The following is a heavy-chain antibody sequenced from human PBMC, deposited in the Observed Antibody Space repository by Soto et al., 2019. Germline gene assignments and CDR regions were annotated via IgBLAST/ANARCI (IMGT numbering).Heavy chain of an antibody. Sequence: EVQLLGSGGGLVHPGGSLRLSCAASGFAFRNYGMSWVRQAPGKGLKWVSTISGSGGATYYADSVKGRFTISRDNSKNNLYLQMNSLRAEDTAIYYCAKDTFDVPPGFDYWGRGTLVTVSS. CDR1: GFAFRNYG. V-gene: IGHV3-23*01. J-gene: IGHJ4*02. CDR3: AKDTFDVPPGFDY. CDR2: ISGSGGAT. D-gene: IGHD3-9*01.